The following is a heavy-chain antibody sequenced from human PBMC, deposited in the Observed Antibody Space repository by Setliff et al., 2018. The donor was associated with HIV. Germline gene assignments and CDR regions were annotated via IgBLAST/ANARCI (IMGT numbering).Heavy chain of an antibody. D-gene: IGHD4-17*01. Sequence: ASVKVSCKASGYTFTSYAMHWVRQAPGQRLEWMGWINAGNGNTKYSQKFQGRVTITRDTSASTAYMELSSLRSEDTAVYYCARDPTVTPGGQPYYHYGMDVWGQGTTVTVSS. V-gene: IGHV1-3*01. CDR3: ARDPTVTPGGQPYYHYGMDV. J-gene: IGHJ6*02. CDR2: INAGNGNT. CDR1: GYTFTSYA.